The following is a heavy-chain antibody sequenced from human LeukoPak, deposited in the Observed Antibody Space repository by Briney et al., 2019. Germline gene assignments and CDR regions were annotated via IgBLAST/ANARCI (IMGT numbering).Heavy chain of an antibody. CDR2: IYYSGST. Sequence: SETLSLTCTVSGGSISSYYWSWIRQPPGKGLEWIGYIYYSGSTNYNPSFKSRVTISVDTSKNQFSLKLSSVTAADTAVYYCARVIESVVVPAAIEPVGWFDPWGQGTLVTVSS. CDR3: ARVIESVVVPAAIEPVGWFDP. D-gene: IGHD2-2*01. J-gene: IGHJ5*02. CDR1: GGSISSYY. V-gene: IGHV4-59*08.